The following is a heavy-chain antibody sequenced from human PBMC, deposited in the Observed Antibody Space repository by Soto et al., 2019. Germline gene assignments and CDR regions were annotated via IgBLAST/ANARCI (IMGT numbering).Heavy chain of an antibody. Sequence: GGSLRLSCAASGFTFSSYGMHCVRQAPGKGLEWVAVIWYDGSNKYYADSVKGRFTISRDNSKNTLYLQMNSLRAEDTAVYYCARDYGSGSSPGGFDPWGQGTLVTVSS. D-gene: IGHD6-13*01. CDR2: IWYDGSNK. CDR3: ARDYGSGSSPGGFDP. CDR1: GFTFSSYG. V-gene: IGHV3-33*01. J-gene: IGHJ5*02.